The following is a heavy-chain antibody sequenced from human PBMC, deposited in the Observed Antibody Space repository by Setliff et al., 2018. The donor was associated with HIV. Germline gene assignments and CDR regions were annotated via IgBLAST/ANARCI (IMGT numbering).Heavy chain of an antibody. V-gene: IGHV4-59*01. CDR3: ARASYYGSGSYYRVEWGFDY. Sequence: PSETLSLTCTVSGGSISSYYWSWIRQPPGKGLEWIGYIYYSGSTNYNPSLKSRVTISVDTSKNQFSLKLSSVTAADTAVYYCARASYYGSGSYYRVEWGFDYWGQGTLVTVSS. D-gene: IGHD3-10*01. CDR1: GGSISSYY. CDR2: IYYSGST. J-gene: IGHJ4*02.